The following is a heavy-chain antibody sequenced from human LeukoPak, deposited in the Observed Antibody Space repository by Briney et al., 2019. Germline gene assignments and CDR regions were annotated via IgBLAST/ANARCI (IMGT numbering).Heavy chain of an antibody. CDR3: AKDRDFWSGFDY. CDR1: GFTFSSYG. J-gene: IGHJ4*02. D-gene: IGHD3-3*01. V-gene: IGHV3-30*02. Sequence: GGSLRLSCAASGFTFSSYGMHWVRQAPGKGLEWVAFIRYDGSNKYYADSVKGRFTISRDNSKNTLYLQMNSLRAEDTAVYYCAKDRDFWSGFDYWGQGTLVTVSS. CDR2: IRYDGSNK.